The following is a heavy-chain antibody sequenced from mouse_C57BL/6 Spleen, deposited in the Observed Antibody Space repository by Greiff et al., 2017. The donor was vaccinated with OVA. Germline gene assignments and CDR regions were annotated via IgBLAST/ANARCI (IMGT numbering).Heavy chain of an antibody. CDR3: AGDRSFDGYYDYAMDY. V-gene: IGHV12-3*01. Sequence: QVQLQQSGPGLVKPSQSLFLTCSITGFPITSGYYWIWIRQSPGKPLEWMGYITHSGETFYNPSLQSPISITRETSKNQFFLQLNSVTTEDTAMYYGAGDRSFDGYYDYAMDYWGQGTSVTVSS. J-gene: IGHJ4*01. CDR2: ITHSGET. D-gene: IGHD2-3*01. CDR1: GFPITSGYY.